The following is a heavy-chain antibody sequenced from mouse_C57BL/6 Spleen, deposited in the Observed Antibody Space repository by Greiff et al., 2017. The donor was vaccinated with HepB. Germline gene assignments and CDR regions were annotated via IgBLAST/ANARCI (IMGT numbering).Heavy chain of an antibody. CDR3: ARRAHYYGSSPYAMDY. V-gene: IGHV3-6*01. D-gene: IGHD1-1*01. J-gene: IGHJ4*01. Sequence: EVQLQQSGPGLVKPSQSLSLTCSVTGYSITSGYYWNWIRQFPGNKLEWMGYISYDGSNNYNPSLKNRISITRDTSKNQFFLKLNSVTTEDTATYYCARRAHYYGSSPYAMDYWGQGTSVTVSS. CDR1: GYSITSGYY. CDR2: ISYDGSN.